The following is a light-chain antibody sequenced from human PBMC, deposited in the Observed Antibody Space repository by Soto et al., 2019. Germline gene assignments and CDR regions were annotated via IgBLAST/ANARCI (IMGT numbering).Light chain of an antibody. V-gene: IGKV3-15*01. Sequence: EIVMTQSPATLSVSPGERATLSCRASQSVSRNLAWYQQKPGQAPRLLIYGASTRATGIPARFSGSVSGTEFTLTISSLQSEDFAVYYCQHYNNWPPWTFGQGTKVEIK. J-gene: IGKJ1*01. CDR3: QHYNNWPPWT. CDR1: QSVSRN. CDR2: GAS.